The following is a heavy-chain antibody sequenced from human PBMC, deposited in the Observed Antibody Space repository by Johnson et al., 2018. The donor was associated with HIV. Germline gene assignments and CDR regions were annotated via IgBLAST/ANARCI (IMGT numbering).Heavy chain of an antibody. V-gene: IGHV3-30*03. D-gene: IGHD3-3*01. J-gene: IGHJ3*02. CDR1: GFTVSSNY. Sequence: QVQLVESGGGLVQPGGSLRLSCAASGFTVSSNYMSWVRQAPGKGLEWVSVMSFDGSNKYYADSVKGRFTISRDNSKNTLYLQMNSLRTEDTAVYYCATEARGVHGTLRFLEWSDGFDIWGQGTMVTVSS. CDR2: MSFDGSNK. CDR3: ATEARGVHGTLRFLEWSDGFDI.